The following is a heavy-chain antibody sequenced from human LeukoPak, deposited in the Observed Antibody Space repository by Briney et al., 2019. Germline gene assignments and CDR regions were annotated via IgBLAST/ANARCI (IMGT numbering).Heavy chain of an antibody. CDR2: ISAYNGNT. V-gene: IGHV1-18*01. J-gene: IGHJ6*03. D-gene: IGHD3-10*01. Sequence: ASVKVSCKASGYTFTSYGISWVRQAPGQGLEWMGWISAYNGNTNYAQKLQGRVTMTTDTSTSTAYMELRSLRSDDTAVYYCARIVRGVIHYYYYYMDVWGKGTTVTISS. CDR1: GYTFTSYG. CDR3: ARIVRGVIHYYYYYMDV.